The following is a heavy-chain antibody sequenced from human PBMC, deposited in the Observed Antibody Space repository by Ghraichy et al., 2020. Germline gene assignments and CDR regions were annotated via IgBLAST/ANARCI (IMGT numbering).Heavy chain of an antibody. CDR3: ARDQDTIYFDY. Sequence: GESLNISCAASGFTFSSYWMSWVRQAPGKGLEWVANIKQDGSEKYYVDSVKGRFTISRDNAKNSLYLQMNSLRAEDTAVYYCARDQDTIYFDYWGQGTLVTVSS. D-gene: IGHD5-18*01. J-gene: IGHJ4*02. CDR2: IKQDGSEK. CDR1: GFTFSSYW. V-gene: IGHV3-7*01.